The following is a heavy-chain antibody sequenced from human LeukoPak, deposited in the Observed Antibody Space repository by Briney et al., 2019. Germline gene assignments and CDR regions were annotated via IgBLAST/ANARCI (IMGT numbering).Heavy chain of an antibody. CDR1: GFTFSAYA. J-gene: IGHJ3*02. CDR2: IRGGGGSA. Sequence: GGSLRLSCTASGFTFSAYAMMWVRQAPGKGPEWVSAIRGGGGSAFYADSVKGRFTISRDNSKYTLFLQMNSLRAEDTAGYYYARDPNGYYIGGFDMWGPGTMVTVSS. CDR3: ARDPNGYYIGGFDM. D-gene: IGHD4-17*01. V-gene: IGHV3-23*01.